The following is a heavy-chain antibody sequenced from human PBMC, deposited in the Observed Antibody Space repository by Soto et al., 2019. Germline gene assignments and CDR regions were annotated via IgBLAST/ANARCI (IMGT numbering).Heavy chain of an antibody. J-gene: IGHJ4*02. V-gene: IGHV3-30*18. CDR1: GFTFSSYA. D-gene: IGHD4-17*01. CDR2: VSYDGSHE. Sequence: QVQLVESGGGVVQPGTSLRLSCAASGFTFSSYAMHWVRQAPGKGLEWVAVVSYDGSHEFYADFVEGRFTLARDNSKDXXYLQMTSLRAEDTAVYYCAKEVNDPHNYGDYNFHYWGQGTLGTVSS. CDR3: AKEVNDPHNYGDYNFHY.